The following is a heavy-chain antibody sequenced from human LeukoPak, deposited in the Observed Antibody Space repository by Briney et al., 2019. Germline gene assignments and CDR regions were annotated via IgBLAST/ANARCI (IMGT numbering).Heavy chain of an antibody. V-gene: IGHV4-39*07. CDR3: ARDRDDILTGYYY. Sequence: PSETLSLTCTVSGGSLSSSSYYWGWIRQPPGKGLEWIGSIYYSGSTYYNPSLKSRVTISVDTSKNQFSLKLSSVTAADTAVYYCARDRDDILTGYYYWGQGTLVTVSS. CDR2: IYYSGST. J-gene: IGHJ4*02. CDR1: GGSLSSSSYY. D-gene: IGHD3-9*01.